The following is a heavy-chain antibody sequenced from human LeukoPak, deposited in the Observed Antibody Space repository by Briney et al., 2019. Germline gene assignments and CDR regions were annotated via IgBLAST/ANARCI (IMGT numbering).Heavy chain of an antibody. CDR2: INSDGSST. CDR3: ARFSSGWYIFDY. V-gene: IGHV3-74*01. D-gene: IGHD6-19*01. Sequence: GGSLRLSCAASGFTFSSYWMHWVRQAPGKGLVWVSRINSDGSSTSYADSVKGRFTISRDNAKNTLYLQMNSLRAEDTAVYYCARFSSGWYIFDYWGQGTLVTVSS. CDR1: GFTFSSYW. J-gene: IGHJ4*02.